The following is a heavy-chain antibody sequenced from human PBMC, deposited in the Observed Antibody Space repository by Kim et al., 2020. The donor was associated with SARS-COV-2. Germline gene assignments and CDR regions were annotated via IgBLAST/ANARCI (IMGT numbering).Heavy chain of an antibody. V-gene: IGHV1-69*01. J-gene: IGHJ3*02. D-gene: IGHD4-4*01. CDR3: ARDGYSNYDAFDI. Sequence: YAQKFQGRVTITADESTSTAYMELSSLRSEDTAVYYCARDGYSNYDAFDIWGQGTMVTVSS.